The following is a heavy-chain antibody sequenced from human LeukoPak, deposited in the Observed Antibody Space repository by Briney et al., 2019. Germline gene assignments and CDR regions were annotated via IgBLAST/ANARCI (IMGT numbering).Heavy chain of an antibody. CDR2: ISDSGGST. CDR1: GFPFSSYA. D-gene: IGHD2-15*01. CDR3: VRGYSFGPYGMDV. J-gene: IGHJ6*01. V-gene: IGHV3-64D*09. Sequence: PGGSLRLSCAASGFPFSSYAMHWVRQAPGKGLEYVSAISDSGGSTYYADSVKGRFTISRHNSKNTLYLQMSSLRAEDTAVYFCVRGYSFGPYGMDVGGQGSTVTVS.